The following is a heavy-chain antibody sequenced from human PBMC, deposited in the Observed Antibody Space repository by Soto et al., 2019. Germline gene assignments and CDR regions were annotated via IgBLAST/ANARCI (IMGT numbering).Heavy chain of an antibody. V-gene: IGHV1-8*01. Sequence: QVQLVQSGAEVKKPGASVKVSCKASGYTFTIYDINWVRQAPGQGLEWMGSMSPNNGVTGYAQKFQGRVTMTRDTSISTAYLELSSLRSEDTAVYYCARGVTAGVDYWGQGTLVTVSS. CDR2: MSPNNGVT. J-gene: IGHJ4*02. CDR3: ARGVTAGVDY. D-gene: IGHD6-13*01. CDR1: GYTFTIYD.